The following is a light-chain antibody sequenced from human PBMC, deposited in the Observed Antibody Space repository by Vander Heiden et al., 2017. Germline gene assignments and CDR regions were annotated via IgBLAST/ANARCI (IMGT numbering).Light chain of an antibody. CDR1: QSVSSS. V-gene: IGKV3-15*01. CDR3: QQNNNWPPMYT. Sequence: DIVMTHSPATLSVSAGGRATLACRASQSVSSSIAWYQQKPGQATRLLIYGASTRATGTPARFSGSGSGTEFTLTISSLQSEDFAVYDCQQNNNWPPMYTFGQGTKLEIK. J-gene: IGKJ2*01. CDR2: GAS.